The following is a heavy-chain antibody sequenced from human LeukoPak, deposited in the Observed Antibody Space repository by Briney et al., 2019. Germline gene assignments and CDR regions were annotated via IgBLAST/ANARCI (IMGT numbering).Heavy chain of an antibody. Sequence: ASVKASCKASGYTFTSYYMHWVRQAPGQGLEWMGWINPNSGGTNYAQKFQGRVTMTRDTSISTAYMELSRLRSDDTAVYYCARVYYYDSSGYSRAFDIWGQGTMVTVSS. CDR2: INPNSGGT. V-gene: IGHV1-2*02. CDR3: ARVYYYDSSGYSRAFDI. CDR1: GYTFTSYY. D-gene: IGHD3-22*01. J-gene: IGHJ3*02.